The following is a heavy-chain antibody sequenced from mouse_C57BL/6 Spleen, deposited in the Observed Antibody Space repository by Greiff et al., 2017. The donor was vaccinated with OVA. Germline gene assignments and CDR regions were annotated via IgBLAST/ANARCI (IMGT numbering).Heavy chain of an antibody. CDR1: GYTFTDYY. V-gene: IGHV1-26*01. Sequence: EVQLQQSGPELVKPGASVKISCKASGYTFTDYYMNWVKQSHGKSLEWIGDINPNNGGTSYNQKFKGKATLTVDKSSSTAYMELRSLTSEDSAVYYCARKGYYGNPYYAMDYWGQGTSVTVSS. J-gene: IGHJ4*01. D-gene: IGHD2-1*01. CDR3: ARKGYYGNPYYAMDY. CDR2: INPNNGGT.